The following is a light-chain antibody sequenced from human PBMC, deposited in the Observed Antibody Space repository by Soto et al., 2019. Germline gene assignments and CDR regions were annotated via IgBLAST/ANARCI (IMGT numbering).Light chain of an antibody. Sequence: QSALTQSRSVSGSPGQSVTISCTGTSSDVGGYNYVSWYQQHPGKAPKLMIYDVGKRPSGVPDRFSGSKSDNTASLTISGLQPEDEADYFCSSYTSTTTWVFGGGTKLTVL. CDR2: DVG. V-gene: IGLV2-11*01. J-gene: IGLJ3*02. CDR3: SSYTSTTTWV. CDR1: SSDVGGYNY.